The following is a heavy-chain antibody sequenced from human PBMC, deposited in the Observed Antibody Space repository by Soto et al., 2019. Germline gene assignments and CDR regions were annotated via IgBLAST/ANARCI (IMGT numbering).Heavy chain of an antibody. J-gene: IGHJ6*02. CDR1: GYTFTGYY. D-gene: IGHD3-3*01. CDR3: ARGATIFGVVIKGMDV. V-gene: IGHV1-2*04. CDR2: INPNSGGT. Sequence: QVQLVQSGAEVKKPGASVKVSCKASGYTFTGYYMHWVRQAPGQGLEWMGWINPNSGGTNYAQKFQGWVTMTRDTSISTAYMELSRLRSDDTAVYYCARGATIFGVVIKGMDVWGQGTTVTVSS.